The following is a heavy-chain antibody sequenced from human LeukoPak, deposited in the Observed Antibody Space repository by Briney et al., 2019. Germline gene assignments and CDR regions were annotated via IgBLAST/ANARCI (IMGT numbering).Heavy chain of an antibody. CDR3: AKDGRYFARPDAFDI. J-gene: IGHJ3*02. CDR2: ISGSGGST. Sequence: GGSLRLSCAASGFTFSSYAMSWGRQATGKGLKWVSAISGSGGSTYYADSVKGRFTISRDNSKNTLYLQMNSLRAEDTAVYYCAKDGRYFARPDAFDIWGQGTMVTVSS. CDR1: GFTFSSYA. D-gene: IGHD3-9*01. V-gene: IGHV3-23*01.